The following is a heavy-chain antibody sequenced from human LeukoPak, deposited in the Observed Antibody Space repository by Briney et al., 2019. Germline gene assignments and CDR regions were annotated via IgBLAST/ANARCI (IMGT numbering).Heavy chain of an antibody. CDR2: INHSGST. J-gene: IGHJ4*02. V-gene: IGHV4-34*01. Sequence: PSETLSLTCAVYGGSFSGYYWSWIRQPPGKGLEWIGEINHSGSTNYNPSLKSRVTISVDTPKNQFSLKLSSVTAADTAVYYCARGHPGIAAAGHYWGQGTLVTVSS. D-gene: IGHD6-13*01. CDR3: ARGHPGIAAAGHY. CDR1: GGSFSGYY.